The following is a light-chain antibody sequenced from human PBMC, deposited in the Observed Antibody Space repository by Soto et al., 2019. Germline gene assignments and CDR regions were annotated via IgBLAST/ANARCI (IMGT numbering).Light chain of an antibody. Sequence: QSALTQPASVSGSPGQSITISCTGTSSDVGGYNYVSWYQQHPGKAPKLMIYEVSNRPSGASNRFSGSKSGNTASLTISGVQAEDEADYYCSSYTSSSTRVFGGGTKLTVL. CDR1: SSDVGGYNY. CDR3: SSYTSSSTRV. J-gene: IGLJ3*02. CDR2: EVS. V-gene: IGLV2-14*01.